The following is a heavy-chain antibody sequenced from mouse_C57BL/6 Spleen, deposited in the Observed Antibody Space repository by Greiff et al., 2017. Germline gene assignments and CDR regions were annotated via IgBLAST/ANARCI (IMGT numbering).Heavy chain of an antibody. J-gene: IGHJ4*01. CDR3: TRCDYYSNLYAMDY. Sequence: EVQLQQSGTVLARPGASVKMSCKTSGYTFTSYWMHWVKQRPGQGLEWIGAIYPGNSDTSYNQKFKGKAKLTAVTSASPPYMELSSLPNEDSAVYYCTRCDYYSNLYAMDYWGQGTSVTVSS. CDR2: IYPGNSDT. V-gene: IGHV1-5*01. D-gene: IGHD2-5*01. CDR1: GYTFTSYW.